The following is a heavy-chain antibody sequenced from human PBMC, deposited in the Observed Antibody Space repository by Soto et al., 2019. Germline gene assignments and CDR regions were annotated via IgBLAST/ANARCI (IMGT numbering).Heavy chain of an antibody. Sequence: GGSLRLSCAASEFTFRNYWMHWVRQAPGEGLVWVSHINTDGTTTTYADSVKGRFTISRDNAKNTLFLQMNSLRAEDTAVYYCARDGAGFDYWGQGTLVTVSS. CDR2: INTDGTTT. V-gene: IGHV3-74*01. CDR3: ARDGAGFDY. CDR1: EFTFRNYW. J-gene: IGHJ4*02.